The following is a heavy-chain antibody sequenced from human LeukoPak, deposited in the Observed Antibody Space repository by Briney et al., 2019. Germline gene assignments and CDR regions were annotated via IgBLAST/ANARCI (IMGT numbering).Heavy chain of an antibody. J-gene: IGHJ4*02. D-gene: IGHD2-2*01. V-gene: IGHV3-53*05. Sequence: GGSLRLSCAASGLTVSTNYMSWVRQAPGKGLEWVSVIYSGGSTYYADSVKGRFTISRDNSKNTLYLQVNSLRAEDTAVYYCARGLLGQLENGGFGYWGQGTLVTVSS. CDR1: GLTVSTNY. CDR3: ARGLLGQLENGGFGY. CDR2: IYSGGST.